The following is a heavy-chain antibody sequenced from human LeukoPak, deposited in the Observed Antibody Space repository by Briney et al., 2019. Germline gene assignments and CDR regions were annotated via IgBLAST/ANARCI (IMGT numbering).Heavy chain of an antibody. CDR2: IHHSGST. J-gene: IGHJ3*02. D-gene: IGHD2-2*01. CDR3: ARETSWLGGDAFDI. CDR1: GGSISSYY. Sequence: SEALSLTCSVSGGSISSYYWSWIRQPLGKRLEWIGDIHHSGSTHYNPSLKSRVTISMDTSKNQFFLKLSSVTAADTAVYYCARETSWLGGDAFDIWGPGTMVSVSS. V-gene: IGHV4-59*01.